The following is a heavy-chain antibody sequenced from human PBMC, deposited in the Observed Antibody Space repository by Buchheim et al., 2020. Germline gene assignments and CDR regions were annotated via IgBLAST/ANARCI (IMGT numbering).Heavy chain of an antibody. CDR1: GFSFSNYW. CDR3: ARDDYLSL. D-gene: IGHD4/OR15-4a*01. V-gene: IGHV3-74*03. J-gene: IGHJ4*02. Sequence: EVQLVESGGGLGQPGGSLRLSCAASGFSFSNYWMHWVRQAPGKGLVWVSRTKNDGSITTYADFVEGRFTISRDNAKNTLYLQMNSLRAEDTAVYYCARDDYLSLWGQGT. CDR2: TKNDGSIT.